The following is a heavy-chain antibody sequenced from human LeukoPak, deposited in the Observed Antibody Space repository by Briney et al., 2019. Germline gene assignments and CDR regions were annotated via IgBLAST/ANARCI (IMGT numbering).Heavy chain of an antibody. Sequence: GGSLRLSCAASGFTVSSNYMSWVRQAPGKGLEWVSVIYSDGRTYYADSVKGRFTISRDNSKNTLYLETNSLRAEDTAVYYCARGPLWFGENWFDPWGQGTLVTVSS. CDR2: IYSDGRT. V-gene: IGHV3-53*05. J-gene: IGHJ5*02. CDR3: ARGPLWFGENWFDP. D-gene: IGHD3-10*01. CDR1: GFTVSSNY.